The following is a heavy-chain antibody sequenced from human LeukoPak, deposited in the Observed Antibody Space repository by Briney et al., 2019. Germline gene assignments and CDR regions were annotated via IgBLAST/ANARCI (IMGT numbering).Heavy chain of an antibody. CDR2: IYTSGST. CDR3: ARDEYCNP. Sequence: PSETPSLTCTVSGGSISSGSYYWSWIRQPAGKGLEWIGRIYTSGSTNYNPSLKSRVTISVDTSKNQFSLKLSSVTAADTAVYYCARDEYCNPWGQGTLVTVSS. CDR1: GGSISSGSYY. J-gene: IGHJ5*02. V-gene: IGHV4-61*02. D-gene: IGHD2/OR15-2a*01.